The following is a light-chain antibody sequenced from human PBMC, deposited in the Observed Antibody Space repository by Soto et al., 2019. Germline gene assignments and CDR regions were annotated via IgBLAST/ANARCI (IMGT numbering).Light chain of an antibody. V-gene: IGKV3-20*01. CDR1: QSVRSN. Sequence: ETVMTQSPVTLSVSPGEIATLSCSASQSVRSNLAWYQQKPGQPPRVLIYGASARATGIPDRFSGGGSGTDFTLTISRLEPEDFAVYYCQQYGSSPPITFGQGTRLEIK. J-gene: IGKJ5*01. CDR2: GAS. CDR3: QQYGSSPPIT.